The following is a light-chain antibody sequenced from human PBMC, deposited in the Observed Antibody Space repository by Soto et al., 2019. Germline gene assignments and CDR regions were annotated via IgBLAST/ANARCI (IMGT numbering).Light chain of an antibody. CDR1: QSVRNN. CDR2: GVS. CDR3: HQYDNWWT. J-gene: IGKJ1*01. Sequence: ELVMTQSPDTLSVSPGERATLLCRASQSVRNNLAWYQQKPGQAPRLLIYGVSTRATGVPARFSGSGSGTDFTLTTSSLQPEDFAVYYCHQYDNWWTFGQGTKVDIK. V-gene: IGKV3-15*01.